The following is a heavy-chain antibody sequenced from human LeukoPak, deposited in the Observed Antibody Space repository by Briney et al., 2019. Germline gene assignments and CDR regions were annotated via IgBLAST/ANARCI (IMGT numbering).Heavy chain of an antibody. Sequence: PGGSLRLSCAASGFTFSSYSMNWVRQAPGKGLEWVSYISSSGSAIYYADSVKGRFTISRDNAKNSLYLQMSSLRVEDTAVYYCARDPRGITALVDYFDYWGQGTLVTVSS. CDR1: GFTFSSYS. CDR2: ISSSGSAI. V-gene: IGHV3-48*04. CDR3: ARDPRGITALVDYFDY. J-gene: IGHJ4*02. D-gene: IGHD5-18*01.